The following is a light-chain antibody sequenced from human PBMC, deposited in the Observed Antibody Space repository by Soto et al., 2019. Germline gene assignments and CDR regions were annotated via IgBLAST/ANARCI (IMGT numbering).Light chain of an antibody. V-gene: IGLV2-8*01. CDR3: SSFASSNTWV. J-gene: IGLJ3*02. Sequence: QSALTQPTSASGSPGQSVTISCTGTNSDVGAYNYVSWYQQHAGKAPKLVIYEVTKRPSGVPDRFSGSKSANTASLTVSGLQAEDEADYYCSSFASSNTWVFGGGTKLTVL. CDR1: NSDVGAYNY. CDR2: EVT.